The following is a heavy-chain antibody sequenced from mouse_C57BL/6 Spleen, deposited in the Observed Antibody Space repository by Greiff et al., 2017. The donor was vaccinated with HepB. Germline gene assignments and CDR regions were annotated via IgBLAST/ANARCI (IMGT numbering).Heavy chain of an antibody. V-gene: IGHV1-64*01. CDR3: ARSRGNYGYFDY. J-gene: IGHJ2*01. D-gene: IGHD2-1*01. CDR1: GYTFTSYW. CDR2: IHPNSGST. Sequence: QVQLQQPGAELVKPGASVKLSCKASGYTFTSYWMHWVKQRPGQGLEWIGMIHPNSGSTNYNEKFKSKATLTVDKSSSTAYMQLSSLTSEDSAVYYWARSRGNYGYFDYWGQGTTLTVSS.